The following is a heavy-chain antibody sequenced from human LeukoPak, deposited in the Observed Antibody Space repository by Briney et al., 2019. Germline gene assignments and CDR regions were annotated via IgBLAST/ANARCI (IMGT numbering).Heavy chain of an antibody. J-gene: IGHJ4*02. Sequence: SETLSLTCGVSGYAISSGYYGGSIRQPPGKGLEWIGIINHRWSTYYNPSLKSRVTISVETFHNQFSLKLNSVTAGDTAVYYCGRGACTSASCYLVDWGEGNLVTVSS. V-gene: IGHV4-38-2*01. D-gene: IGHD2-2*01. CDR1: GYAISSGYY. CDR3: GRGACTSASCYLVD. CDR2: INHRWST.